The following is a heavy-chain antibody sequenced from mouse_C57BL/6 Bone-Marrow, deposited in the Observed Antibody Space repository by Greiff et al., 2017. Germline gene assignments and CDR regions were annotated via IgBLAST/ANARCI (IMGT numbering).Heavy chain of an antibody. CDR2: IYPGDGDT. Sequence: VKVVESGPELVKPGASVKISCKASGYAFSSSWMNWVKQRPGKGLEWIGRIYPGDGDTNYNGKFKGKDTLTADKSSSTAYMQLSSLTSEDSAVYFCSRSRRLFAYWGQGTLVTVSA. D-gene: IGHD1-1*01. V-gene: IGHV1-82*01. CDR1: GYAFSSSW. J-gene: IGHJ3*01. CDR3: SRSRRLFAY.